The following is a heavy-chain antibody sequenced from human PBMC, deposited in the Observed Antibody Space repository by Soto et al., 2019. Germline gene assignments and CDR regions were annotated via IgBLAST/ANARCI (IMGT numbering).Heavy chain of an antibody. Sequence: GGSLRLSCAASGFPFSSTDMTWFRQAPGKGLDWVSTIDGSGGTTYYADSVKGRFTISRDNSMNTVYLQMNSLRADYTALYYCAKNSGWFNTWGQGALVTVSS. CDR1: GFPFSSTD. V-gene: IGHV3-23*01. D-gene: IGHD3-10*01. CDR2: IDGSGGTT. J-gene: IGHJ5*02. CDR3: AKNSGWFNT.